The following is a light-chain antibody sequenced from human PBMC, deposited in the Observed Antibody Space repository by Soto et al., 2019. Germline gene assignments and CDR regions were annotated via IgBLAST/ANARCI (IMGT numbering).Light chain of an antibody. J-gene: IGKJ1*01. V-gene: IGKV1-39*01. CDR1: QSISSY. CDR3: QQSFSTPQT. Sequence: DIQMTQSPSSLSASVGDRVTITCRASQSISSYLNWYQQKPGKALKLLIYAASSLQSGVPSRFSGSGSGTDCTLPISSLQPEDFATYYCQQSFSTPQTFGQGTKVEIK. CDR2: AAS.